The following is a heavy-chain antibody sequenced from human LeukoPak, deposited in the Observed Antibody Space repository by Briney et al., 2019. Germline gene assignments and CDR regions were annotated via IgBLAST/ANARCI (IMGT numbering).Heavy chain of an antibody. V-gene: IGHV3-30*03. D-gene: IGHD3-22*01. J-gene: IGHJ6*02. CDR3: ARDGLAHYYDSSGYYSENYYYGMDV. Sequence: GGSLRLSCAASGFTVSSNYMSWVRQAPGKGLEWVAVISYDGSNKYYADSVKGRFTISRDNSKNTLYLQMNSLRAEDTAVYYCARDGLAHYYDSSGYYSENYYYGMDVWGQGTTVTVSS. CDR1: GFTVSSNY. CDR2: ISYDGSNK.